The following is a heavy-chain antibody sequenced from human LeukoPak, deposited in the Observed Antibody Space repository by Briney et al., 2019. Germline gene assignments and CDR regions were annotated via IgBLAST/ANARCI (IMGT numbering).Heavy chain of an antibody. CDR1: GFTFSSYS. CDR3: ARGLRSTHMVRGVISDY. D-gene: IGHD3-10*01. J-gene: IGHJ4*02. CDR2: ISSSSSTI. Sequence: GGSLRLSCAASGFTFSSYSMNWVRQAPGKGLEWVSYISSSSSTIYYADSVKGRFTISRDNAKNSLYLQMNSLRAEDTAVYYCARGLRSTHMVRGVISDYWGQGTLVTVSS. V-gene: IGHV3-48*01.